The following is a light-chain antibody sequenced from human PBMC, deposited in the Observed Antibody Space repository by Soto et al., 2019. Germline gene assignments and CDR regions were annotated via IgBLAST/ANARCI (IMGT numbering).Light chain of an antibody. CDR3: QQRSYWPIT. CDR1: QSVSRF. J-gene: IGKJ5*01. V-gene: IGKV3-11*02. Sequence: DIVLTQSPAPLSLFPGESATPSCRTSQSVSRFLGWYQLKPGQSPRLLIYDASNRATGIPARFSGGGVGRNCSLTISSLEPEDVAVYYCQQRSYWPITFGQGTRLEI. CDR2: DAS.